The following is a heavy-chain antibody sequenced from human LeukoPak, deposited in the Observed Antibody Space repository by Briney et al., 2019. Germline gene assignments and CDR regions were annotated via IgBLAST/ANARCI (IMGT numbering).Heavy chain of an antibody. V-gene: IGHV4-39*01. J-gene: IGHJ4*02. CDR2: IYYSGSA. CDR3: ARWGKGDSSGYYHDFDY. CDR1: GGSISSSSYY. Sequence: SETLSLTCTVSGGSISSSSYYWGWIRQPPGKGLEWIGSIYYSGSAYYNPSLKSRVTISVDTSKNQFSLKLSSVTPADTAVYYCARWGKGDSSGYYHDFDYWGQGTLVTVSS. D-gene: IGHD3-22*01.